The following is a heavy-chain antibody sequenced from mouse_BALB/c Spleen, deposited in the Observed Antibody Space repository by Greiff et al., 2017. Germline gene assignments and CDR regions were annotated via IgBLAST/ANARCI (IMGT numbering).Heavy chain of an antibody. Sequence: VQRVESGPGLVAPSQSLSITCTASGFSLTSYGVHWVRQPPGKGLEWLGVIWAGGSTNYNSALMSRLSISKDNSKSQVFLKMNSLQTDDTAMYYCARDHYYSSSLHWYFDVWGAGTTVTVSS. CDR3: ARDHYYSSSLHWYFDV. V-gene: IGHV2-9*02. CDR1: GFSLTSYG. J-gene: IGHJ1*01. D-gene: IGHD1-1*01. CDR2: IWAGGST.